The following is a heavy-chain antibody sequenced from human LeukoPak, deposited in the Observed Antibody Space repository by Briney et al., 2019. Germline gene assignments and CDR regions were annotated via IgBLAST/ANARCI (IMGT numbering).Heavy chain of an antibody. J-gene: IGHJ4*02. D-gene: IGHD2-2*01. CDR2: INDVSSDI. CDR1: EFTFSLYA. CDR3: ARDTYQPGLIDC. V-gene: IGHV3-21*05. Sequence: GGSLRLSCAASEFTFSLYAMNWVRQAPGRDLEWVSYINDVSSDIHYADSVKGRFTISRDNAKNTLSLQMNSLRAEDTAVYYCARDTYQPGLIDCWGQGTLVTVSS.